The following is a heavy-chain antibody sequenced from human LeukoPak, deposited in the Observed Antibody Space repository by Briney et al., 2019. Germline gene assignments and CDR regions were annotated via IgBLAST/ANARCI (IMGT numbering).Heavy chain of an antibody. CDR1: GCTFTGYY. CDR2: INPNSGGT. Sequence: ASVKVSCXASGCTFTGYYMHWVRQAPGQGLEWMGRINPNSGGTNYAQKFQGRVTMTRDTSISTAYMELSRLRSDDTAVYYCARGSQWLVPIDYWGQGTLVTVSS. D-gene: IGHD6-19*01. V-gene: IGHV1-2*06. CDR3: ARGSQWLVPIDY. J-gene: IGHJ4*02.